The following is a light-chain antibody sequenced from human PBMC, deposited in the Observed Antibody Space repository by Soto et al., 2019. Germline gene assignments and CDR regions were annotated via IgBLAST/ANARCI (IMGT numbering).Light chain of an antibody. V-gene: IGLV1-40*01. Sequence: QSVLTQPPSVSGAPGQRVTISCTGSSSNIGAGYDVHWYQQLPGTAPKLLIYGNSNRPSGVPDRFSGSKSGTSASLAITGLQAEDEADYYCLSYDCSLSALVFGGGTKLTVL. CDR1: SSNIGAGYD. CDR3: LSYDCSLSALV. J-gene: IGLJ2*01. CDR2: GNS.